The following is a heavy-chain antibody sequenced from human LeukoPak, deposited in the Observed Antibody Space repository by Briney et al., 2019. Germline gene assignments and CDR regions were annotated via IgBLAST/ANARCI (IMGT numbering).Heavy chain of an antibody. V-gene: IGHV1-18*01. J-gene: IGHJ4*02. CDR2: ISAYDGNT. D-gene: IGHD3-10*01. CDR1: GYAFSSYG. CDR3: ARDVYGSGKGYFDY. Sequence: ASVKVSCKASGYAFSSYGFSWVRQAPGQGLEWMEWISAYDGNTKSVEKLQGRVTMTTDTSTSTAYMELRSLRSDDTAVYYCARDVYGSGKGYFDYWGQGTLVTVSS.